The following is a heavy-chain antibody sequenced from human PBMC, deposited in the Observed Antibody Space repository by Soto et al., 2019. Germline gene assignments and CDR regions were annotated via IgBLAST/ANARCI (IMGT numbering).Heavy chain of an antibody. CDR1: GGSVSSGNYY. CDR3: ARSYDSSGYYYYAMDV. V-gene: IGHV4-61*01. Sequence: VQLLESGPGLVKPSETLSLTCTVSGGSVSSGNYYWNWIRQPPGKGLEWIGYIYSSGSTKYNPSLKSRVTISVDTSKKQFSLNLRSVTAADTAVYYCARSYDSSGYYYYAMDVWGQGTTVTVSS. CDR2: IYSSGST. J-gene: IGHJ6*02. D-gene: IGHD3-22*01.